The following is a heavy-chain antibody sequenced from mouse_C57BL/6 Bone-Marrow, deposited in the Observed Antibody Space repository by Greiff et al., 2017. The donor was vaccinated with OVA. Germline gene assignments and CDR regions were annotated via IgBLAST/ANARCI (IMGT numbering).Heavy chain of an antibody. CDR2: INPYNGGT. CDR3: ARDQLRWFAY. CDR1: GYTFTDYY. J-gene: IGHJ3*01. Sequence: DVKLQESGPVLVKPGASVKMSCKASGYTFTDYYMNWVKQSHGKSLEWIGVINPYNGGTSYNQKFKGKATLTVDKSSSTAYMELNSLTSEDSAVYYCARDQLRWFAYWGQGTLVTVSA. V-gene: IGHV1-19*01. D-gene: IGHD4-1*02.